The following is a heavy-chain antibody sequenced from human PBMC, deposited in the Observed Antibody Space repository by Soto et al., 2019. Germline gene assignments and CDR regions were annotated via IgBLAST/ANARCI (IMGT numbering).Heavy chain of an antibody. J-gene: IGHJ4*02. D-gene: IGHD6-13*01. CDR2: IYYSGST. CDR1: GRSISSGGYY. Sequence: TLSLTCTVSGRSISSGGYYWSWIRQDPGKGLEWIGYIYYSGSTYYNPSLKSRVTISVDTSKNPFSLKLSSVTAADTAVYYCASGKTSSWYFDHCCQGTLVTVSS. CDR3: ASGKTSSWYFDH. V-gene: IGHV4-31*02.